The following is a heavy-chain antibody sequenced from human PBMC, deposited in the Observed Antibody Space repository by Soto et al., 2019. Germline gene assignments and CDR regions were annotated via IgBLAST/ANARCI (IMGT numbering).Heavy chain of an antibody. CDR3: ATSGSLYYYYGLDV. Sequence: ESLKISCKGSGYSFTSYWISWVRQMPGKGLEWMGRIDPSDSYTNYSPSFQGHVTISADKSISTAYLQWSSLKASDTAMYYCATSGSLYYYYGLDVWGQGTKVTVSS. J-gene: IGHJ6*02. CDR2: IDPSDSYT. V-gene: IGHV5-10-1*01. CDR1: GYSFTSYW. D-gene: IGHD1-26*01.